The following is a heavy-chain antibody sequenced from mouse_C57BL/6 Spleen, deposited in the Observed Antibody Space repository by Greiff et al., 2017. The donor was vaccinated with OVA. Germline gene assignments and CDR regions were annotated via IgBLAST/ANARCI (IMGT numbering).Heavy chain of an antibody. Sequence: VKLQESGPELVKPGASVKISCKASGYAFSSSWMNWVKQRPGKGLEWIGRIYPGDGDTNYNGKFKGKATLTADKSPSTAYMQLSSLTSEDSAVYFCASPIYYGYDGFAYWGQGTLVTVSA. CDR2: IYPGDGDT. D-gene: IGHD2-2*01. V-gene: IGHV1-82*01. CDR3: ASPIYYGYDGFAY. CDR1: GYAFSSSW. J-gene: IGHJ3*01.